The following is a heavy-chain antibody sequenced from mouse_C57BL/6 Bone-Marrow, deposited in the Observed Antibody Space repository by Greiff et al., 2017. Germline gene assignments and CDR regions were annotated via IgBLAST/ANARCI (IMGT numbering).Heavy chain of an antibody. Sequence: EVKLVESGGGLVQPGGSLKLSCAASGSTFSDYYMYWVRQTPEKRLEWVAYISNGGGSTYYPDTVKGRFTISRDNAKNTLYLQMSRLKSEDTAMYYCARQEGWLRRAYYYAMDYWGQGTSVTVSS. D-gene: IGHD2-2*01. CDR2: ISNGGGST. CDR3: ARQEGWLRRAYYYAMDY. CDR1: GSTFSDYY. V-gene: IGHV5-12*01. J-gene: IGHJ4*01.